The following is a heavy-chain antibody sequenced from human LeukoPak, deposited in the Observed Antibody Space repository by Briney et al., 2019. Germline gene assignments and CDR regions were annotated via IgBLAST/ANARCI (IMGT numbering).Heavy chain of an antibody. CDR1: GFNFSSYS. Sequence: GGSLRLSCAASGFNFSSYSMNWVRQAPGKGLEWVSSISSSSYIYYADSVKGRFTISRDNAKNSLYLQMNSLRAEDTAVYYCARDTGSGYYAQGYFQHWGQGTLVTVSS. V-gene: IGHV3-21*01. CDR3: ARDTGSGYYAQGYFQH. D-gene: IGHD3-22*01. J-gene: IGHJ1*01. CDR2: ISSSSYI.